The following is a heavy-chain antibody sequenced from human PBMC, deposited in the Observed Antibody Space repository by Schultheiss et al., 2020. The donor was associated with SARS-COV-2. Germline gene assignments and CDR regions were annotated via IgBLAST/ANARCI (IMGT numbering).Heavy chain of an antibody. Sequence: SETLSLTCTVSGGSISRYYWSWIRQPPGKGLEWIGRIYTSGSTNYNPPLKSRVTISVDTSKNQFSLKVTSVTAADTAVYYCARDRGSGYGHFDYWGQGTLVTVSS. V-gene: IGHV4-4*08. D-gene: IGHD5-12*01. CDR3: ARDRGSGYGHFDY. CDR2: IYTSGST. J-gene: IGHJ4*02. CDR1: GGSISRYY.